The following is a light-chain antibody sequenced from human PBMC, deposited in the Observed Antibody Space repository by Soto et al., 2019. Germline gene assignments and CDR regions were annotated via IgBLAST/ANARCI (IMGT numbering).Light chain of an antibody. V-gene: IGKV3-20*01. CDR1: QSVSSSY. CDR3: QQYDSSPLT. Sequence: EIELTQSPGTLSLSPGERATLSCRASQSVSSSYLAWYQQKPGQAPRLLIYDASRRATGIPDRFSGSGSGTDFTLTISRLEPEDFAVYYCQQYDSSPLTFGGGTKVEIK. CDR2: DAS. J-gene: IGKJ4*01.